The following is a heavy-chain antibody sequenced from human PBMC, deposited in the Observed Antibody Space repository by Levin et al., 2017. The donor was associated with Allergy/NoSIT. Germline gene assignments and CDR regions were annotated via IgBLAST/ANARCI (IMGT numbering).Heavy chain of an antibody. CDR1: GYTFTSYY. J-gene: IGHJ3*02. V-gene: IGHV1-46*01. D-gene: IGHD2-2*01. CDR2: INPSGGST. Sequence: ASVKVSCKASGYTFTSYYMHWVRQAPGQGLEWMGIINPSGGSTSYAQKFQGRVTMTRDTSTSTVYMELSSLRSEDTAVYYCALYCSSTSCTPPLDAFDIWGQGTMVTVSS. CDR3: ALYCSSTSCTPPLDAFDI.